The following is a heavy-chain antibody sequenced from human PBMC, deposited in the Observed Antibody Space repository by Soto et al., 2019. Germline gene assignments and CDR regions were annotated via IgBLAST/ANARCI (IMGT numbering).Heavy chain of an antibody. D-gene: IGHD3-10*01. CDR3: ARVRSGSYSTYYYYGMDV. CDR1: GGTFSSYA. CDR2: IIPIFGTA. J-gene: IGHJ6*02. V-gene: IGHV1-69*06. Sequence: ASVKVSCKASGGTFSSYAISWVRQAPGQGLEWMGGIIPIFGTANYAQKFQGRVTITADKSTSTAYMELSSLRSEDTAVYYCARVRSGSYSTYYYYGMDVWGQGTTVTVSS.